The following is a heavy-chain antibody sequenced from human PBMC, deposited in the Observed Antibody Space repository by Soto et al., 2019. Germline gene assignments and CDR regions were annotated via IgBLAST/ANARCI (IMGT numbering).Heavy chain of an antibody. CDR1: GGSISSYY. CDR2: IYYSGST. J-gene: IGHJ5*02. D-gene: IGHD5-12*01. V-gene: IGHV4-59*01. Sequence: PSETLSLTCTVSGGSISSYYWSWIRQPPGKGLEWIGYIYYSGSTNYNPSLKSRVTISVDTSKNQFSLKLSSVTAADTAVYYCARDRDGSNWFDPWGQGTLVTVS. CDR3: ARDRDGSNWFDP.